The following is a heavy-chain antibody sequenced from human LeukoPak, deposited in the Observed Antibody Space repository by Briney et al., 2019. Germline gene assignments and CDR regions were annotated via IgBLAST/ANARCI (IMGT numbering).Heavy chain of an antibody. J-gene: IGHJ4*02. V-gene: IGHV3-33*01. CDR2: IWYDGSNK. CDR3: ARVAPYSSSWGIFDY. D-gene: IGHD6-13*01. CDR1: GFTFSSYG. Sequence: GGSLRLSCAASGFTFSSYGMHWVRQAPGKGLEGVAVIWYDGSNKYYADSVKGRFTISRDNSKNTLYLQMNSLRAEDTAVYYCARVAPYSSSWGIFDYWGQGTLVTVSS.